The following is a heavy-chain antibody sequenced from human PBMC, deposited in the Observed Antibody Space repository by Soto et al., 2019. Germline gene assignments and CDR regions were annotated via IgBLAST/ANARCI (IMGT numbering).Heavy chain of an antibody. D-gene: IGHD4-17*01. Sequence: PGESRNISCNGSGYIFTSYWIGWVRQMPGKVLEWMGTIYPTDSDTRYSPSFQGQVTISADKSISTAYLQWSSLTAAETAVYYCAREVRPDYGGTSRLGGWFDPWGQGNLVTFS. CDR2: IYPTDSDT. CDR3: AREVRPDYGGTSRLGGWFDP. J-gene: IGHJ5*02. CDR1: GYIFTSYW. V-gene: IGHV5-51*01.